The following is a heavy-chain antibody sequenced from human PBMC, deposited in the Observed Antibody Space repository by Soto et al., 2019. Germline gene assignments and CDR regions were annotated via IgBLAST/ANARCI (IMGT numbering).Heavy chain of an antibody. Sequence: GRSRRLACAAAGFTFSSYGMRWVRQAPGKGLEWVAVISYDGSSTSYADSVKGRFTISRDNAKNTLYLQMNSLRAEDTAVYYCARGNKSPIFGVVQYYYYYGMDVWGQGTTVTVSS. J-gene: IGHJ6*02. D-gene: IGHD3-3*01. CDR2: ISYDGSST. V-gene: IGHV3-30*04. CDR1: GFTFSSYG. CDR3: ARGNKSPIFGVVQYYYYYGMDV.